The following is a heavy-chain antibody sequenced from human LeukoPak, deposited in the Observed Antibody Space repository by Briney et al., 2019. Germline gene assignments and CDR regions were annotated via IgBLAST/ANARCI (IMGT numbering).Heavy chain of an antibody. CDR2: VYYSGST. D-gene: IGHD6-13*01. V-gene: IGHV4-61*01. Sequence: SETLSLTCTVSGGSVSSGRYYWSWIRQPPGKGLEWIGYVYYSGSTNYSPSLKSRVTISLDTSENQFSLKLSSVTAADTAVYYCARDGAAAGISGMGVWGQGTTVTVSS. J-gene: IGHJ6*02. CDR3: ARDGAAAGISGMGV. CDR1: GGSVSSGRYY.